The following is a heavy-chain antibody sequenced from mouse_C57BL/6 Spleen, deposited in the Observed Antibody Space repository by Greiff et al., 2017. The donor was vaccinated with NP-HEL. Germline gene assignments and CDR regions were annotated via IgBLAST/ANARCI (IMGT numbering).Heavy chain of an antibody. J-gene: IGHJ3*01. V-gene: IGHV1-55*01. CDR1: GYTFTSYW. Sequence: QVQLKESGAELVKPGASVQMSCKASGYTFTSYWITWVKQRPGQGLEWIGDIYPGSGSTNYNEKFKSKATLTVDTSSSTAYMQLSSLTSEDSAVDYGARRGYYSNPWFAYWGQGTLVTVSA. D-gene: IGHD2-5*01. CDR3: ARRGYYSNPWFAY. CDR2: IYPGSGST.